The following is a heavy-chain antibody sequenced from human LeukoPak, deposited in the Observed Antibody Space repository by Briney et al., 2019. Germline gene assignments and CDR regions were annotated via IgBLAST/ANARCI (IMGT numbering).Heavy chain of an antibody. CDR3: ARVSTTGTTSAY. V-gene: IGHV1-18*01. J-gene: IGHJ4*02. CDR1: GYTFTSYG. D-gene: IGHD1-7*01. Sequence: ASVKVSCKASGYTFTSYGIGGVRQAPGQGREGIGWISAYNGNTNSPQKLQRTVTMTTDTSTSTAYMELRSLRSDDTAVYYCARVSTTGTTSAYWGQGTLVTVSS. CDR2: ISAYNGNT.